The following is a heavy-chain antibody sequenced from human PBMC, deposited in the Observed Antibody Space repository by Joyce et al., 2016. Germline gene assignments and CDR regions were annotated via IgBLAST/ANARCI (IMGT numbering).Heavy chain of an antibody. V-gene: IGHV3-72*01. CDR3: VRATKWFGVYYHGMDV. CDR2: SRNKGNGYTT. CDR1: GLTFSDHY. Sequence: EVQLVESGGGLVQPGGSLRLSCAASGLTFSDHYMDWVRQEPGKGLEWVCRSRNKGNGYTTEYAASVEGRFTISRDDSRNSVYLQMNSLKTEDTAVYYCVRATKWFGVYYHGMDVWGQGTTVTVSS. J-gene: IGHJ6*02. D-gene: IGHD3-10*01.